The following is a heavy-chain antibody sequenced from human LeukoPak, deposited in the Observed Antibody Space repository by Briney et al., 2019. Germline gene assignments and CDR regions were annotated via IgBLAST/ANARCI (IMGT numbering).Heavy chain of an antibody. CDR3: ARYVEYYYDSSGYYYDY. J-gene: IGHJ4*02. CDR2: IYYSGST. V-gene: IGHV4-30-4*01. CDR1: GGSFSGYY. D-gene: IGHD3-22*01. Sequence: KPSETLSLTCAVYGGSFSGYYWSWIRQPPGKGLEWIGYIYYSGSTYYNPSLKSRVTISVDTSKNQFSLKLSSVTAADTAVYYCARYVEYYYDSSGYYYDYWGQGTLVTVSS.